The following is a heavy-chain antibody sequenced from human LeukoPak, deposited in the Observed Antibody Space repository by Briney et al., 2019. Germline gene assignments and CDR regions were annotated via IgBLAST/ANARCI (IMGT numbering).Heavy chain of an antibody. CDR2: ISGGGGST. J-gene: IGHJ4*02. D-gene: IGHD3-22*01. Sequence: GGSLRLSCAASGFTFSSYAMSWVRRAPGKGLEWVSAISGGGGSTYSADSVKGRFTISRDNSKNTLSLQMNSLRAEDTAVYYCAKDSKSSGYYFTMSFDYWGQGTLVTVSS. CDR3: AKDSKSSGYYFTMSFDY. CDR1: GFTFSSYA. V-gene: IGHV3-23*01.